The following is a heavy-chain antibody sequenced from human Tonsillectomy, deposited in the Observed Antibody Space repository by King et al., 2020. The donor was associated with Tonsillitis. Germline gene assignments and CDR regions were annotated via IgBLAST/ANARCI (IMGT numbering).Heavy chain of an antibody. J-gene: IGHJ6*02. CDR3: SGQKYYGRIDNSTNTDHYYGMDV. D-gene: IGHD3-10*01. V-gene: IGHV4-39*01. CDR2: LHFTGST. CDR1: GGSISSTSYY. Sequence: QLQLQESGPGLVKPSETLSLTCTVSGGSISSTSYYWGWIRQPPGKGLQWIGSLHFTGSTFYNPSLKSRLTISIDKSPNHLSLRLSSLPAADTAVYYCSGQKYYGRIDNSTNTDHYYGMDVWGQGTSVTVSS.